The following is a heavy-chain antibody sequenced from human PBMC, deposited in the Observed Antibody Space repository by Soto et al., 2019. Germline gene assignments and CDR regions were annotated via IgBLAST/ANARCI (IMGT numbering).Heavy chain of an antibody. J-gene: IGHJ6*03. V-gene: IGHV1-18*01. D-gene: IGHD2-15*01. CDR3: ARGDIVVVMDYYMDV. CDR1: GYAFTSYG. Sequence: ASVKVSCKASGYAFTSYGISWVRQAPGQGLEWMGWISAYNGNTNYAQKLQGRVTMTTDTSTSTAYMELRSLRSDDTAVYYCARGDIVVVMDYYMDVWGKGTTVTVSS. CDR2: ISAYNGNT.